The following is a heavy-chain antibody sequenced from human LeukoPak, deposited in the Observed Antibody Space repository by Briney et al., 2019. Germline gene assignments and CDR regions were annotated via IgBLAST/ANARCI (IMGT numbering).Heavy chain of an antibody. J-gene: IGHJ4*02. CDR2: ISSSSSYI. Sequence: GGSLRPSCAASGFTFSSYSMNWVRQAPGKGLEWVSSISSSSSYIYYADSVKGRFTISRDNAKNSLYLQMNSLRAEDTAVYYCARVERLAYFDYWGQGTLVTVSS. D-gene: IGHD6-25*01. CDR1: GFTFSSYS. CDR3: ARVERLAYFDY. V-gene: IGHV3-21*01.